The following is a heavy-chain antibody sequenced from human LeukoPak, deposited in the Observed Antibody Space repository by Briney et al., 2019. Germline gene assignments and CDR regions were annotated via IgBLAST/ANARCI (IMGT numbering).Heavy chain of an antibody. D-gene: IGHD3-9*01. J-gene: IGHJ4*02. CDR1: GFTFSSHN. CDR3: AKDRGRLRYFDWFDY. Sequence: PGGSLRLSCAASGFTFSSHNMNWVRQGPGKGLEWVSSISSSSSYIYYADSVKGRFTISRDNAKNTLYLQMNSLRAEDTAVYYCAKDRGRLRYFDWFDYWGQGTLVTVSS. V-gene: IGHV3-21*01. CDR2: ISSSSSYI.